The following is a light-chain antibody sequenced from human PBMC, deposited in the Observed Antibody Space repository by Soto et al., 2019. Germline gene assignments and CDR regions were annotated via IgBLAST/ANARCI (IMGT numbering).Light chain of an antibody. CDR1: SSDVGSYNL. CDR2: EGS. J-gene: IGLJ2*01. CDR3: CSYAGSSTFVV. V-gene: IGLV2-23*03. Sequence: QSALTQPASVSGSPGQSITISCTGTSSDVGSYNLVSWYQQHAGKAPKLMIYEGSKRPSGVSNRFSGSKSGNTASLTISGLQPEDEADYYCCSYAGSSTFVVFGGGTKVTVL.